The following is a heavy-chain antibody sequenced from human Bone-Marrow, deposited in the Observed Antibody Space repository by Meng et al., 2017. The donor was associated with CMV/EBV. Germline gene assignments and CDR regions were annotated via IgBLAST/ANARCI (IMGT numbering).Heavy chain of an antibody. J-gene: IGHJ4*02. V-gene: IGHV3-20*04. CDR3: AKVAGGNSVGGFDY. Sequence: GESLKISCAASGFTFDDYGMSWVRQAPGKGLEWVSGINWNGGSTGYADSVKGRCTISRDNAKNSLYLQMNILRAEDTALYYCAKVAGGNSVGGFDYWGQGTLVTVSS. CDR2: INWNGGST. CDR1: GFTFDDYG. D-gene: IGHD4-23*01.